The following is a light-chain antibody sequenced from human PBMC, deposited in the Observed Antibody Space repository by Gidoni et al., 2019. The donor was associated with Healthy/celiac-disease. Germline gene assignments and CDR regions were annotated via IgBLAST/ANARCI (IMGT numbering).Light chain of an antibody. Sequence: KPGQAPRLLIYGASSRATGIPDRFSGSGSGTDFTLTISRLEPEDFAVYYCQQYGSSPPKYTFGQGTKLEIK. J-gene: IGKJ2*01. CDR3: QQYGSSPPKYT. CDR2: GAS. V-gene: IGKV3-20*01.